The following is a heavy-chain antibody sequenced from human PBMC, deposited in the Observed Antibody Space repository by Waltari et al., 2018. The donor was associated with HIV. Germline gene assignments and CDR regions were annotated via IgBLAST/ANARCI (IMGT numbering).Heavy chain of an antibody. Sequence: QVQLQESGPGLVKPSETLSLTCTVSGDSISSYSWSWIRQPPGKGLEWTGYIDYSGSTNYNPALKSRVTISVDTSKIQFSLKLSSVTAADTAVYYCARDSPYVGPFDYWGQGTLVTVSS. J-gene: IGHJ4*02. CDR2: IDYSGST. V-gene: IGHV4-59*01. CDR3: ARDSPYVGPFDY. CDR1: GDSISSYS. D-gene: IGHD1-26*01.